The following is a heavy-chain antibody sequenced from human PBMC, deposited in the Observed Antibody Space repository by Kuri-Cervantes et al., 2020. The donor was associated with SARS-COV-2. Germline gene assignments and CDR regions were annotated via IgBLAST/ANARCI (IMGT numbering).Heavy chain of an antibody. Sequence: GGSLRLSCAASGFTFSSYAMSWVRQAPGKGLEWVPAISGSGGSTYYADSVKGRFTISRDNSKNTLYLQMNSLRAEDTAVYYCARGGFSSGWHAPWYFDLWGRGTLVTVSS. CDR1: GFTFSSYA. J-gene: IGHJ2*01. D-gene: IGHD6-19*01. V-gene: IGHV3-23*01. CDR2: ISGSGGST. CDR3: ARGGFSSGWHAPWYFDL.